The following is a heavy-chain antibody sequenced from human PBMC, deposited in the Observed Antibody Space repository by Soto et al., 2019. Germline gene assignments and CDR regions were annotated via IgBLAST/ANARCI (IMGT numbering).Heavy chain of an antibody. J-gene: IGHJ6*02. CDR1: GYIFVNYG. V-gene: IGHV1-18*01. Sequence: QVQLVQSGDEVRKPGSSVKVSCKASGYIFVNYGIAWVRQAPGQGLEWMGWISPYSGNTDYASKVKGRLTMTTDTSTSTAYMDLGSLTSNDTAVYYCAMVDNVTPTPQDVWGQGTTVTVSS. CDR2: ISPYSGNT. CDR3: AMVDNVTPTPQDV. D-gene: IGHD5-12*01.